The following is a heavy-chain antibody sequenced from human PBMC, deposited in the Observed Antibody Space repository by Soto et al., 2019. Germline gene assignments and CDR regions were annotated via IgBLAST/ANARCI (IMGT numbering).Heavy chain of an antibody. CDR3: ARGGITIFGVVTKGWFDP. CDR2: INHSGST. J-gene: IGHJ5*02. Sequence: SETLSLTCAVYGGSFSGYYWSWIRQPPGKGLEWIGEINHSGSTNYNPSLKSRVTISVGTSKNQFSLKLSSVTAADTAVYYCARGGITIFGVVTKGWFDPWGQGTLVTVSS. CDR1: GGSFSGYY. V-gene: IGHV4-34*01. D-gene: IGHD3-3*01.